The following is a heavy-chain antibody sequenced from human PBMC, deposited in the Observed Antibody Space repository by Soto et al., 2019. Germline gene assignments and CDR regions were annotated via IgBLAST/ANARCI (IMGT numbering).Heavy chain of an antibody. CDR2: ISASGGST. Sequence: RGSLRLSCAAYGLTFDSFAMTWVRQAPGKGLEWVSAISASGGSTFYADSVKGRFTTSRDSSKNTLYLQMNSLRAEDTAVYYCARGAVMPDSWGQGTVGTVSS. V-gene: IGHV3-23*01. CDR1: GLTFDSFA. J-gene: IGHJ4*02. D-gene: IGHD3-16*01. CDR3: ARGAVMPDS.